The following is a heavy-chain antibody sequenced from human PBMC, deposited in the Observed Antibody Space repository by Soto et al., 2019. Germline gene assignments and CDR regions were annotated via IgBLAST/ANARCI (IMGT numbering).Heavy chain of an antibody. J-gene: IGHJ4*02. CDR1: GFTFSNYW. Sequence: EVQLVESGGDLVQPGGSVRLSCVASGFTFSNYWMSWVRQAPGKGLEWVANIKEDGSELNYLDSVKGRFTISRDNAKSTLYFQRNSLRVEDTAVYCCASGIHQGPLHYWGQGALVTVAA. CDR2: IKEDGSEL. D-gene: IGHD5-18*01. CDR3: ASGIHQGPLHY. V-gene: IGHV3-7*02.